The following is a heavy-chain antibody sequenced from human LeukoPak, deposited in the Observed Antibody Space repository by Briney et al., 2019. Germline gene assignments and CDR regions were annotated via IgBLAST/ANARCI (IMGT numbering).Heavy chain of an antibody. CDR1: GGSISSSSYY. V-gene: IGHV4-61*01. CDR2: IYYSGST. Sequence: SETLSLTCTVSGGSISSSSYYWGWIRQPPGKGLEWIGYIYYSGSTNYNPSLKSRVTISVDTSKNQFSLKLSSVTAADTAVYYCARERISSSWYYFDYWGQGTLVTVSS. CDR3: ARERISSSWYYFDY. D-gene: IGHD6-13*01. J-gene: IGHJ4*02.